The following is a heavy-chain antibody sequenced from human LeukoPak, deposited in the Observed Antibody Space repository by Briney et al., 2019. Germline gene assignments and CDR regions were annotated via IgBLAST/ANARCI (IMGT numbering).Heavy chain of an antibody. D-gene: IGHD1-26*01. CDR3: AGAALSGTYQHYDAFDI. J-gene: IGHJ3*02. Sequence: SETLSLTCTVSGGSISSYYWSWIRQPPGKGLEWIGYIYYSGNTNYNPSLKSRVTMSVDTSKNQFSLKLSSVTAADTAVYYCAGAALSGTYQHYDAFDIWGHGTMVTVSS. CDR1: GGSISSYY. V-gene: IGHV4-59*01. CDR2: IYYSGNT.